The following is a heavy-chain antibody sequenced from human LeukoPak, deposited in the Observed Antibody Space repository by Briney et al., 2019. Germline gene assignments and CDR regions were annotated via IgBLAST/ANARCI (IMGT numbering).Heavy chain of an antibody. D-gene: IGHD6-6*01. CDR2: ITGSGGST. J-gene: IGHJ3*02. Sequence: GGSLRLSCAASVLPYSSYAKSWARHAPGKGLEWVSAITGSGGSTYYADSVKRRFTISRDNSKNTLYLQMNSVRGEDTAVYYCAKHFSSSKAFDIWGQGTMVTVSS. CDR3: AKHFSSSKAFDI. CDR1: VLPYSSYA. V-gene: IGHV3-23*01.